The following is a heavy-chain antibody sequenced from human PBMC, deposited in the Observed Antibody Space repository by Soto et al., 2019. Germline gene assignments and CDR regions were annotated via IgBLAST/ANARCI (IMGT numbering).Heavy chain of an antibody. CDR3: ARAEDVDTAMVFDY. D-gene: IGHD5-18*01. CDR2: IYYSGST. Sequence: QVQLQESGPGLVKPSQTLSLTCTVSGGSISSGGYYWSWIRQHPGKGLEWIGYIYYSGSTYYNPSLKSRVTRSVDTSKNQFSLKLSSVTAADTAVYYCARAEDVDTAMVFDYWGQGTLVTVSS. V-gene: IGHV4-31*03. J-gene: IGHJ4*02. CDR1: GGSISSGGYY.